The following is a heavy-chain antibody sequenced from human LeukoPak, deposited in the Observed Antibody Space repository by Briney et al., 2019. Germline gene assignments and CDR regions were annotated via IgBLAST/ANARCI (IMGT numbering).Heavy chain of an antibody. Sequence: PGGSLRLSCAASGFTFSSYGMHWVRQAPGKGLEWVSSISSSSSYIYYADSVKGRFTISRDNAKNSLYLQMNSLRAEDTAVYYCARDSCGGDCYSNFDYWGQGTLVTVSS. V-gene: IGHV3-21*01. CDR2: ISSSSSYI. D-gene: IGHD2-21*02. CDR1: GFTFSSYG. J-gene: IGHJ4*02. CDR3: ARDSCGGDCYSNFDY.